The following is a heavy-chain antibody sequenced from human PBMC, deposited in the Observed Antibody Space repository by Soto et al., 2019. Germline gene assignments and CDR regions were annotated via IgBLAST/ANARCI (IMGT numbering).Heavy chain of an antibody. CDR1: GFTFSSYG. Sequence: GGSLRLSCAASGFTFSSYGMHWVRQAPGKGLEWVAIIKQDGSEKHYVDSVKGRFTVSRDNAEKSLYLQMDSLRPDDTAVYYCVRGYSDYTDYFDYWGQGALVTVSS. CDR3: VRGYSDYTDYFDY. J-gene: IGHJ4*02. CDR2: IKQDGSEK. V-gene: IGHV3-7*03. D-gene: IGHD5-12*01.